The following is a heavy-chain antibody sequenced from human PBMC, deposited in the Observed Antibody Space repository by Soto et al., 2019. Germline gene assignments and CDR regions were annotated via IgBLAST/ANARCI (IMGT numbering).Heavy chain of an antibody. CDR1: GGSISSYY. D-gene: IGHD6-13*01. CDR3: AREASSWYSQALRGMDV. Sequence: QVQLQESGPGLVKPSVTLSLTCTVSGGSISSYYWSWIRQPPGKGLEWIGYIYYSGSTNYNPSLKSRVTISVDTSKNQFSLKLSSVTAADTAVYYCAREASSWYSQALRGMDVWGQGTTVTVSS. CDR2: IYYSGST. J-gene: IGHJ6*02. V-gene: IGHV4-59*01.